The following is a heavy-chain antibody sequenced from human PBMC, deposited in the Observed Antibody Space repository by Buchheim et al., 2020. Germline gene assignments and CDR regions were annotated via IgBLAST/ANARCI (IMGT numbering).Heavy chain of an antibody. CDR3: ARDMGGLQYYYYGMDV. CDR1: GFTFSSYS. Sequence: EVQLVESGGGLVQPGGSLRLSCAASGFTFSSYSMNWVRQAPGKGLEWVSYISSSSRIYYSDSVKGRFTISRDNAKNSPYLQMNSLRAEDTAVYHCARDMGGLQYYYYGMDVWGQGTT. V-gene: IGHV3-48*01. D-gene: IGHD4-11*01. J-gene: IGHJ6*02. CDR2: ISSSSRI.